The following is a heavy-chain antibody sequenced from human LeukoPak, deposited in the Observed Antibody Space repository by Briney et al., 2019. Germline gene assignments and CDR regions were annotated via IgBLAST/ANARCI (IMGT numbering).Heavy chain of an antibody. Sequence: ASVKVSCKASGYIFTDYYIHWVRQAPGQGLEWMGIINPTGGDTAYSQKFQGRLTMTRDTSTNTVYMELSSLKSEDTAMFYCARGLGYSSGWSEYWGQGTLVAVSS. CDR3: ARGLGYSSGWSEY. J-gene: IGHJ4*02. CDR2: INPTGGDT. V-gene: IGHV1-46*01. CDR1: GYIFTDYY. D-gene: IGHD6-19*01.